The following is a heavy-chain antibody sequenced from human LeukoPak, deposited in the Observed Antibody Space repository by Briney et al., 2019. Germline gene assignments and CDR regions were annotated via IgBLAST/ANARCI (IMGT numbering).Heavy chain of an antibody. CDR3: ARDGAYGSGSYYSYYYYGMDV. CDR1: GYTFTSYG. V-gene: IGHV1-18*01. D-gene: IGHD3-10*01. J-gene: IGHJ6*02. Sequence: ASVKVSCKASGYTFTSYGISWVRQAPGQGLEWMGWISAYNGNTNYAQKLQGRVTMTTDTSTSTAYMELRSLRSDDTAVYYCARDGAYGSGSYYSYYYYGMDVWGQGTTVTV. CDR2: ISAYNGNT.